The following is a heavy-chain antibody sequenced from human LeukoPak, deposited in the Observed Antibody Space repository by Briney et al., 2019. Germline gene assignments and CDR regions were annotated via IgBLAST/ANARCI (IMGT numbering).Heavy chain of an antibody. J-gene: IGHJ4*02. CDR1: GFTFSSYW. V-gene: IGHV3-74*01. Sequence: GGSLRLSCAASGFTFSSYWMHWVRQAPGKGLVWVSRINTDGSSTSYADSVKGRFTISRDNAKSTLYLQMNSLRAEDTAVYYCARGYSGSYHFDYWGQGTLVTVSS. CDR3: ARGYSGSYHFDY. D-gene: IGHD1-26*01. CDR2: INTDGSST.